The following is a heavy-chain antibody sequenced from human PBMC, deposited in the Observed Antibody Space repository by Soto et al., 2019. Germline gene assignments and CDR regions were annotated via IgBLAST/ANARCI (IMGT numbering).Heavy chain of an antibody. CDR2: IWYDGSNK. Sequence: AGGSLRLSCAASGFTFSSYGMHWVRQAPGKGLEWVAVIWYDGSNKYYADSVKGRFTISRDNSKNTLYLQMNSLRAEDTAVYYCARDRDSGYEDYFDYWGQGTLVTVSS. V-gene: IGHV3-33*01. CDR1: GFTFSSYG. D-gene: IGHD5-12*01. CDR3: ARDRDSGYEDYFDY. J-gene: IGHJ4*02.